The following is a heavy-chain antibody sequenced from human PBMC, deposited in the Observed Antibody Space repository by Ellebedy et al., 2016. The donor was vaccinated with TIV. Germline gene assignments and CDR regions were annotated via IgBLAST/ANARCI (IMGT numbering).Heavy chain of an antibody. J-gene: IGHJ6*02. V-gene: IGHV3-30*03. CDR2: ISYDGNNK. CDR3: SREGVDAGMDV. CDR1: GFIVSNHF. D-gene: IGHD2-8*01. Sequence: GESLKISCAASGFIVSNHFMNWVRQAPGKGLEWVAIISYDGNNKFYLDSVEGRFSISRDDSKNTLYLQMNSLRPEDTAVYYCSREGVDAGMDVWGQGTTVIVSS.